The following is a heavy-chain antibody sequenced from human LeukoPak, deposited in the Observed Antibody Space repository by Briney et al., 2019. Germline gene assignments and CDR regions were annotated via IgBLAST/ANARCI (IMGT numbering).Heavy chain of an antibody. CDR3: AAPFPDSSGWYGGFDY. J-gene: IGHJ4*02. CDR2: IYYSGST. Sequence: PSETLSLTCTVSGGSISSSSYYWGWIRQPPGKGLEWIGSIYYSGSTYYNPSLKSRVTISVDTSKNQFSLKLSSVTAADTAVYYCAAPFPDSSGWYGGFDYWGQGTLVTVSS. CDR1: GGSISSSSYY. V-gene: IGHV4-39*01. D-gene: IGHD6-19*01.